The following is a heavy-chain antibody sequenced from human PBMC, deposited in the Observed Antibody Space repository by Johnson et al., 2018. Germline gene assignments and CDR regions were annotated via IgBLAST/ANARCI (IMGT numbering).Heavy chain of an antibody. CDR1: GGTFSSYA. V-gene: IGHV1-69*01. CDR2: IIPIFGTA. J-gene: IGHJ1*01. CDR3: ARVYYDSSGVPEYFQH. Sequence: QVQLQESGGGLVQPGSSVKVSCKASGGTFSSYAISWVRQAPGQGLEWMGGIIPIFGTANYAQKFQGRVTITADESTSTAYMELSSLRSEDTAVYYCARVYYDSSGVPEYFQHWGQGTLVTVSS. D-gene: IGHD3-22*01.